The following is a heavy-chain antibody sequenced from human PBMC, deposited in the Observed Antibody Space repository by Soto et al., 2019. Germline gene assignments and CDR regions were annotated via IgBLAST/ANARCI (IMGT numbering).Heavy chain of an antibody. CDR3: VPYIPAAGTRYFQP. CDR1: GFTFSSYA. Sequence: EVQLLESGGGLVQPGGSLRLSCAASGFTFSSYAMSWVRQAPGKGLEWVSAVGTGGTAYYADSVKGRFTISRDNSKKTLDLQMTRLGAEDTAVYYCVPYIPAAGTRYFQPWGQGTLVTVSS. CDR2: VGTGGTA. D-gene: IGHD6-25*01. J-gene: IGHJ1*01. V-gene: IGHV3-23*01.